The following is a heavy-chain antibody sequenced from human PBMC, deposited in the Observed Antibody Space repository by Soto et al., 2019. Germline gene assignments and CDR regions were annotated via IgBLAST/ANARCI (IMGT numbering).Heavy chain of an antibody. D-gene: IGHD2-15*01. CDR2: IYYSGST. Sequence: SETLSLTCTVSGGSISSSSYYWGWIRQPPGKGLEWIGSIYYSGSTYYNPSLKSRVTISVDKSLSTAYLQWISLKASDSGMYYCARLISARGGKTSGGIAFDSWGQGSLVTVSS. V-gene: IGHV4-39*02. CDR3: ARLISARGGKTSGGIAFDS. CDR1: GGSISSSSYY. J-gene: IGHJ4*02.